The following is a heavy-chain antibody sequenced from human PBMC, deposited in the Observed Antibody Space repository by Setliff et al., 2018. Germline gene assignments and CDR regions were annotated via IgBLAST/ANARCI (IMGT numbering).Heavy chain of an antibody. J-gene: IGHJ6*03. V-gene: IGHV3-48*01. CDR3: GSEDYYYYYMDV. CDR1: GFTFSDYN. Sequence: GESLKISCAASGFTFSDYNMNWVRQAPGKGLEWVSYISSSSSSIYYADSVKGRFTISRDNAKNSLYLQMNSLRAEDTAVYYCGSEDYYYYYMDVWGKGTTVTVSS. CDR2: ISSSSSSI.